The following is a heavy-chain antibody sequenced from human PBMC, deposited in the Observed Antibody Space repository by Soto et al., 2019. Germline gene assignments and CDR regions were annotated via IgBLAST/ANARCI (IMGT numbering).Heavy chain of an antibody. CDR2: IAPYNGNV. CDR1: GWIFTFQY. V-gene: IGHV1-45*02. CDR3: ARSATSGDQHFIDS. D-gene: IGHD7-27*01. J-gene: IGHJ4*02. Sequence: QMQLLQSGAEVKKTGSSVKISCKTSGWIFTFQYLHWVRQAPGQGLDWLGWIAPYNGNVKYAQHFQGRVSLTRDSSLTPLFLELRDLRPEDTGLYYCARSATSGDQHFIDSWGQGTLVTVSS.